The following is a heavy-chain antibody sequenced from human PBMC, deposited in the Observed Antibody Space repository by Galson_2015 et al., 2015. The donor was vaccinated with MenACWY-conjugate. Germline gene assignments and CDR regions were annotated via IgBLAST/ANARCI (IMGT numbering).Heavy chain of an antibody. Sequence: SLRLSCAASGLTFSNYWMSWVRQAPGKGLEWVANIKQDGSEKYYVYSVKGRFTISRDNAKNSLYLQMNSLRAEDTAMYYCASQTWTGYFDYWGQGILVTVSS. CDR2: IKQDGSEK. V-gene: IGHV3-7*03. D-gene: IGHD3-10*01. J-gene: IGHJ4*02. CDR3: ASQTWTGYFDY. CDR1: GLTFSNYW.